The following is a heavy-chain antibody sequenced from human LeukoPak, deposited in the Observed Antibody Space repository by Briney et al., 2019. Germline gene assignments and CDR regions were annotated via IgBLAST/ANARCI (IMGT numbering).Heavy chain of an antibody. J-gene: IGHJ4*02. V-gene: IGHV4-59*04. Sequence: SETLSLTCTVSGGSISSYYWSWIRQPPGKGLEWIGSIYYSGSTYYNPSLKSRVTISVDTSKNQFSLKLSSVTAADTAVYYCVEMATGNFDYWGQGTLVTVSS. CDR3: VEMATGNFDY. CDR2: IYYSGST. CDR1: GGSISSYY. D-gene: IGHD5-24*01.